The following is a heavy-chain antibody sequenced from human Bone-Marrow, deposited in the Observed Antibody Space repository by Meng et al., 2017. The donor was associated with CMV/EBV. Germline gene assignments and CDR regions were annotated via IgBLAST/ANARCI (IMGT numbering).Heavy chain of an antibody. D-gene: IGHD1-26*01. CDR3: ARDRLVGATSWWYFDY. J-gene: IGHJ4*02. Sequence: GGSLRLSCAASGFTFSSYSMNWVRQAPGKGLKWVSYISSSSTIYYADSVKGRFTISRDNAKKSLYLQMNSLRAEDTAVYYCARDRLVGATSWWYFDYWGQGTLVTVSS. CDR1: GFTFSSYS. V-gene: IGHV3-48*04. CDR2: ISSSSTI.